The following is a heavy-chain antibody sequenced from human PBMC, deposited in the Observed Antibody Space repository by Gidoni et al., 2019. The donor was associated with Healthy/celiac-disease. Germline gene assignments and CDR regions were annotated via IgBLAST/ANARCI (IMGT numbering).Heavy chain of an antibody. V-gene: IGHV1-69*04. J-gene: IGHJ4*02. CDR3: ARGQMATITNDY. Sequence: QVQLVQSGAEVKKPGSSVKVSCKASGGTFSSYAISWVRQAPGQGLEWMGRIMPILGIANYAQKFQGRVTITADKSTSTAYMELSSLRSEDTAVYYCARGQMATITNDYWGQGTLVTVSS. D-gene: IGHD4-4*01. CDR2: IMPILGIA. CDR1: GGTFSSYA.